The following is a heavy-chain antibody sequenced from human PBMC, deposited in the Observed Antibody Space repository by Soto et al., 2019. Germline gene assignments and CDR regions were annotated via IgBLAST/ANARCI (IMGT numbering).Heavy chain of an antibody. CDR2: IKWDASEK. V-gene: IGHV3-7*01. J-gene: IGHJ5*01. CDR1: GFTFGSYW. CDR3: ARSAGYCTDTSCEKGWFDS. Sequence: EVQLEESGGGLVQPGGSLRLSCAASGFTFGSYWMSWVRQAPGKGLEWLATIKWDASEKKYVDSVKGRFTISRDNDKNSVYLQMNSLRAEDAGLYYCARSAGYCTDTSCEKGWFDSWGQGTWVTVSS. D-gene: IGHD2-8*02.